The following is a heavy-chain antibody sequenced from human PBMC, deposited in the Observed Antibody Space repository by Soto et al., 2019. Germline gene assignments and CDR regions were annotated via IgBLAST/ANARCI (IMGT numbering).Heavy chain of an antibody. CDR3: TGDRNNRVWYKY. J-gene: IGHJ4*02. Sequence: QVQLQESGPGLVKPSETLSLTCSVSGDSISRYHWSWIRQTPEKRLEWIGYVHNSGITNYNPSLKSRVTISVDTSKNQFSLRLTSVTAADTAVYYCTGDRNNRVWYKYWGPGALVTVSS. V-gene: IGHV4-59*01. D-gene: IGHD1-1*01. CDR1: GDSISRYH. CDR2: VHNSGIT.